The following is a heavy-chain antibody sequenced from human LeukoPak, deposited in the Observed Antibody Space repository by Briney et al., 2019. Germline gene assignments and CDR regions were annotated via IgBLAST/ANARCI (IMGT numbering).Heavy chain of an antibody. J-gene: IGHJ5*02. D-gene: IGHD1-26*01. CDR1: GGSISSGSYY. CDR2: IYTSGNT. V-gene: IGHV4-61*02. CDR3: GRCSSGSYNWFDP. Sequence: PSETLSLTCTVSGGSISSGSYYWSWLRQPAGKGLEWIGRIYTSGNTDYNPSLKSRVTISADTSKNQFSLKLSSVTAADTAVYYCGRCSSGSYNWFDPWGQGTLVTVSS.